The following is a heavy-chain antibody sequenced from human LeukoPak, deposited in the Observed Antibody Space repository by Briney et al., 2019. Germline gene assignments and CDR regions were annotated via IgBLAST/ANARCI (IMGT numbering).Heavy chain of an antibody. V-gene: IGHV3-64*01. CDR2: ISSNGGST. CDR1: GFTFSSYA. CDR3: ARGGYCSSTSCPWAYFDF. D-gene: IGHD2-2*01. J-gene: IGHJ4*02. Sequence: GGSLRLSCAASGFTFSSYAMHWVRQAPGKGLEFVSVISSNGGSTYYANSVKGRFTTSRDNSKNTLYLQMGSLRAEDMAVYYCARGGYCSSTSCPWAYFDFWGQGTLVTVSS.